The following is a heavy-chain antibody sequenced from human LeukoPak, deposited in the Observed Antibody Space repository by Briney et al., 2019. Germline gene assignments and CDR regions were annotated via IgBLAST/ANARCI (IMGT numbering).Heavy chain of an antibody. CDR3: AKPDSAVVATYFDY. V-gene: IGHV3-30*18. J-gene: IGHJ4*02. D-gene: IGHD2-15*01. CDR1: GFTFSSYG. CDR2: ISYDGSNK. Sequence: GGSLRLSCAASGFTFSSYGMHWVRQAPGKGLEWVAVISYDGSNKYYADSVKGRFTISRDNSKNTLYLQMNSLRAEDTAVYYCAKPDSAVVATYFDYWGQGTLVTVSS.